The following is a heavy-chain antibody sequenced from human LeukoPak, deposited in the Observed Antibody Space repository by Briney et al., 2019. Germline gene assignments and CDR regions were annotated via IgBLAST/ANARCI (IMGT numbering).Heavy chain of an antibody. CDR3: ARDVEDSSGWYQKGFDY. V-gene: IGHV3-21*01. CDR1: GFTFSSYS. J-gene: IGHJ4*02. D-gene: IGHD6-19*01. CDR2: ISSSSSSYI. Sequence: PGGSLRLSCAASGFTFSSYSMNWVRQAPGKGLEWVSSISSSSSSYIYYADSVKGRFTIPRDNAKNSLYLQMNSLRAEDTAVYYCARDVEDSSGWYQKGFDYWGQGTLVTVSS.